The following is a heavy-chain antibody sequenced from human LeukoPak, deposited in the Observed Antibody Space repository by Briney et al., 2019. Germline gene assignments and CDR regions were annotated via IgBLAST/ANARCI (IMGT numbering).Heavy chain of an antibody. V-gene: IGHV4-4*07. CDR1: GDSISGYY. CDR3: ARDQTQMGGDWFDP. J-gene: IGHJ5*02. Sequence: PSETLSLTCTVSGDSISGYYWSWIRQPAGKGLEWIGRIYTSGSTNYNPSLKSRVIMSIDTSKNQFSLKLRSVTAADTAVYYCARDQTQMGGDWFDPWGQGTLVTVSS. CDR2: IYTSGST. D-gene: IGHD3-16*01.